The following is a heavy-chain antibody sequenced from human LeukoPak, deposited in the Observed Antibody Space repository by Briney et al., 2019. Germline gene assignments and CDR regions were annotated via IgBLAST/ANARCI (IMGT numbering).Heavy chain of an antibody. CDR1: GFIFSSFT. CDR2: LSGNGGIT. V-gene: IGHV3-23*01. D-gene: IGHD4-17*01. Sequence: GGSLRLSCAASGFIFSSFTMNWVRQAPGEGLEWVSGLSGNGGITYYADSVKGRFTISRDNSKNTLYLQMNSLRAADTAVYYCATYFYGDYATHYFDFWGQGTLVTVSS. CDR3: ATYFYGDYATHYFDF. J-gene: IGHJ4*02.